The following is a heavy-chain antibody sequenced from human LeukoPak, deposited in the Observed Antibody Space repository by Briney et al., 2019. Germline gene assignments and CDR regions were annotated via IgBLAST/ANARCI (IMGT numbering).Heavy chain of an antibody. J-gene: IGHJ4*02. Sequence: SETLSLTCAVYGGSFSGYYWSWIRQPPGKGLEWIGEINHSGSTNYNPSLKSRVTISVDTSKNQFSLKLSSVTAADTAVYYCARRDGYGKALEDYWGQGTLVTVSS. CDR1: GGSFSGYY. D-gene: IGHD5-24*01. CDR2: INHSGST. V-gene: IGHV4-34*01. CDR3: ARRDGYGKALEDY.